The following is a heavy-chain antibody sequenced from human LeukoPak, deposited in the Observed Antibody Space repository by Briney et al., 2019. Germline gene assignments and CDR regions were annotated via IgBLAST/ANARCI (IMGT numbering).Heavy chain of an antibody. CDR2: IYYSGST. CDR3: ARPEEFDSSGYTSYFHH. CDR1: GGSISSYY. D-gene: IGHD3-22*01. Sequence: PSETLSLTCTVSGGSISSYYWSWIRQPPGKGLEWIGNIYYSGSTNYNPSLKSRVTISVDTSKRQFSLKLTSVTAADTAVYYCARPEEFDSSGYTSYFHHWGQGTLVSVSS. J-gene: IGHJ1*01. V-gene: IGHV4-59*12.